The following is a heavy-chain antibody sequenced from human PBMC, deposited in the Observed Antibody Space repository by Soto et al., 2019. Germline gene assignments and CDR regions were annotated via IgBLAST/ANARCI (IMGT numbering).Heavy chain of an antibody. CDR3: ARDSTIAVAGKGGWFDP. D-gene: IGHD6-13*01. V-gene: IGHV4-59*01. J-gene: IGHJ5*02. Sequence: QVQLQESGPGLVKPSETLSLTCTVSGGSISSYYWSWIRQPPGKGLEWIGYIYYSGSTNYNPSLKSRVTISVDTSKNQFSLKLSSVTAADTAVYYCARDSTIAVAGKGGWFDPWGQGTLVTVSS. CDR2: IYYSGST. CDR1: GGSISSYY.